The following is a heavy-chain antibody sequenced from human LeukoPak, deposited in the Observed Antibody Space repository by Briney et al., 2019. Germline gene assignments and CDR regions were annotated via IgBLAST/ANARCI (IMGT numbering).Heavy chain of an antibody. CDR2: INHSGST. J-gene: IGHJ3*02. CDR3: ARPNDSSGYYYLTHHAFDI. CDR1: GGSFSNYY. D-gene: IGHD3-22*01. Sequence: SETLSLTCVVYGGSFSNYYWSWIRQPPGKGLEWIGEINHSGSTNYNPSLKSRVTISVDTSKNQFSLKLSSVTAADTAVYYCARPNDSSGYYYLTHHAFDIWGQGTMVTVSS. V-gene: IGHV4-34*01.